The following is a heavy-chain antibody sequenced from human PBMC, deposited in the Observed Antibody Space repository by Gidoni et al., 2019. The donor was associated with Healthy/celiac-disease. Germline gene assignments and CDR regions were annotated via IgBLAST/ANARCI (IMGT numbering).Heavy chain of an antibody. CDR3: ARGGGPIYDFWSGYHYFDY. Sequence: QVQLQQWGAGLLTPSETLSLTCAVYGGSFSGHYWSWIRQPPGKGLEWIWEINHSGRTNYNPSLKSRVTISVDTSKSQFSLKLSSVTAADTAVYYCARGGGPIYDFWSGYHYFDYWGQGTLVTVSS. J-gene: IGHJ4*02. V-gene: IGHV4-34*01. CDR2: INHSGRT. D-gene: IGHD3-3*01. CDR1: GGSFSGHY.